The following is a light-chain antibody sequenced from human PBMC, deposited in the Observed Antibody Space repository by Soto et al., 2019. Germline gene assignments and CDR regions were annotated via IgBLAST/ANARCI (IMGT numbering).Light chain of an antibody. J-gene: IGKJ1*01. V-gene: IGKV1-5*03. Sequence: DIQMTQSPSTRSASVGDSVTITCRASQSITNWLAWYQLKPGKAPKPLIHEASNLHSGVSSRFTGSGSGTDFTLTITSLQPEDFATYYCQQYKSYWTFGQGTKVDIK. CDR2: EAS. CDR3: QQYKSYWT. CDR1: QSITNW.